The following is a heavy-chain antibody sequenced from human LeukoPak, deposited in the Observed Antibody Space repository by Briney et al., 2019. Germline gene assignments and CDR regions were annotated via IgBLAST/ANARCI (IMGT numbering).Heavy chain of an antibody. D-gene: IGHD2-2*01. CDR1: GFTFSNYA. V-gene: IGHV3-23*01. CDR3: AKDHLVGVVPAAHFY. J-gene: IGHJ4*02. Sequence: GGSLRLSCAASGFTFSNYAMTWVRQAPGKGLEWVSFISGSGGSTYYADSVKGRFTISRDNSKNTLYLQMNSLRAEDTAVYYCAKDHLVGVVPAAHFYWGQGTLVTVSS. CDR2: ISGSGGST.